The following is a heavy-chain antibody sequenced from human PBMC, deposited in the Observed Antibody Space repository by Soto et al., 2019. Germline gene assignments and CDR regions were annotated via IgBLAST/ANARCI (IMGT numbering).Heavy chain of an antibody. V-gene: IGHV3-48*01. CDR1: GFTFSSYS. CDR2: ISSSSSTI. D-gene: IGHD5-18*01. CDR3: AREADGLPSYYGMDV. Sequence: GGSLRLSCAASGFTFSSYSMNWVRQAPGKGLEWVSYISSSSSTIYYADSVKGRFTISRDNAKNSLYLQMNSLRAEDTAVYYCAREADGLPSYYGMDVWGQGTTVTVSS. J-gene: IGHJ6*02.